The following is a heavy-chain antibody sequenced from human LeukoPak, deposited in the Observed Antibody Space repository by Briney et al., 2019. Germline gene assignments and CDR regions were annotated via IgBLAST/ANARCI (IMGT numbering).Heavy chain of an antibody. J-gene: IGHJ5*02. CDR2: ISASGGGT. CDR1: GFTFSDFA. Sequence: GGPLRLSCAASGFTFSDFAMSWVRQAPAKGLEWVSGISASGGGTYYADSVKGRFTISRDNSKNTLSLQMNSLRTEDMAVYYCADTFARLAGRMNWFDPWGQGTLVTVSS. V-gene: IGHV3-23*01. CDR3: ADTFARLAGRMNWFDP.